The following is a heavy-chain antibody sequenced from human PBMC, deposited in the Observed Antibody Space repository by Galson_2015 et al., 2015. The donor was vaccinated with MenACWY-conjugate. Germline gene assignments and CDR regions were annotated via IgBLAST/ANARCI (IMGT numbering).Heavy chain of an antibody. Sequence: SVKVSCKASGSTFTNYAVHWVRQAPGQGLEWMGWIKVDSGNTRSAQKFQGRVTITTDTSASTAYMELSSLRSEDTAVYYCARARLGCGYDYFDPWGQGTLVTVSS. CDR3: ARARLGCGYDYFDP. CDR2: IKVDSGNT. J-gene: IGHJ5*02. CDR1: GSTFTNYA. D-gene: IGHD5-18*01. V-gene: IGHV1-3*01.